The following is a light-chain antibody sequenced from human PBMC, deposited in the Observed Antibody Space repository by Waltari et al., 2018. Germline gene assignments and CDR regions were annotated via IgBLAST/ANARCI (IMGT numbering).Light chain of an antibody. Sequence: SALTQPASVSASPGQSITISCTGSSSDVGSYYLVAWYQQHPGKAPHLLIYEVDKRPSVVSYRFPGSKSGNAASLTISGLQAEDEAHYFCSSYTYGGPWVFGGGTLLTVL. CDR2: EVD. J-gene: IGLJ2*01. CDR3: SSYTYGGPWV. V-gene: IGLV2-23*02. CDR1: SSDVGSYYL.